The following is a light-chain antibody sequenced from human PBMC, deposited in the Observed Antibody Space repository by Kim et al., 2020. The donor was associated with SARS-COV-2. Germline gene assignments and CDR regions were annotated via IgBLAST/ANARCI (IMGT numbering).Light chain of an antibody. V-gene: IGKV1-9*01. Sequence: DIQLTQSPSFLSASVGDSVTITCRASQDISTYLAWYQQRSGKAPKLLIYAASTLQTGVPSTFSGSGSGTEFTLTISSLQPEDFATYYCQQLKTYPRVTFGGGTKV. CDR2: AAS. CDR3: QQLKTYPRVT. CDR1: QDISTY. J-gene: IGKJ4*01.